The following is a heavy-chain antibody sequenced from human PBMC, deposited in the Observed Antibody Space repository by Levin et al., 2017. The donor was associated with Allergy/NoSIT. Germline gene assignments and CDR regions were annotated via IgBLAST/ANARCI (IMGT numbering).Heavy chain of an antibody. V-gene: IGHV1-2*02. CDR3: ASFKGTSGYSYGEGVDWVDY. J-gene: IGHJ4*02. Sequence: ASVKVSCKASGYTFTGYYMHWVRQAPGQGLEWMGWINPNSGGTNYAQKFQGRVTMTRDTSISTAYMELSRLRSDDTAVYYCASFKGTSGYSYGEGVDWVDYWGQGTLVTVSS. CDR2: INPNSGGT. CDR1: GYTFTGYY. D-gene: IGHD5-18*01.